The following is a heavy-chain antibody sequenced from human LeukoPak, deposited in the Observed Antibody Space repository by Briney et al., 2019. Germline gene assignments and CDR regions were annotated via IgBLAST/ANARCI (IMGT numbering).Heavy chain of an antibody. D-gene: IGHD1-14*01. Sequence: SETLSLTCTVSGGSISSYYWSWIRQPSGKGLEWIGYIYYSGSTNYNPSLKSRVTISVDRSKNQFSLKLSSVTAADTAVYYCARGRDPGHQYYFDYWGQGTLVTVSS. J-gene: IGHJ4*02. CDR2: IYYSGST. CDR3: ARGRDPGHQYYFDY. V-gene: IGHV4-59*12. CDR1: GGSISSYY.